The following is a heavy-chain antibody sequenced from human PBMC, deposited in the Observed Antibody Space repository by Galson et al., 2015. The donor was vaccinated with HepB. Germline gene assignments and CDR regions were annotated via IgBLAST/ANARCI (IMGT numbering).Heavy chain of an antibody. CDR3: ARVSPPACSSTSCYAVVYYYYYGMDV. V-gene: IGHV3-30*04. D-gene: IGHD2-2*01. CDR2: ITYDGSNK. Sequence: SLRLSCAASGFTFSSYAMHWVRQAPGKGLEWVAVITYDGSNKYYADSVKGRFTISRDNSKNTLYLQMNSLRAEDTAVYYCARVSPPACSSTSCYAVVYYYYYGMDVWGQGTTVTVSS. CDR1: GFTFSSYA. J-gene: IGHJ6*02.